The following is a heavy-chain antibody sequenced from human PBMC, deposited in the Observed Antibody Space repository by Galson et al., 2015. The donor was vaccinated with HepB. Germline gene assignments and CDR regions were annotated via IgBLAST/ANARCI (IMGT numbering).Heavy chain of an antibody. V-gene: IGHV3-23*01. CDR1: GFPFSTYT. J-gene: IGHJ6*02. D-gene: IGHD6-6*01. CDR3: AKDRNSTSPGTYGMDV. Sequence: SLGLSCADSGFPFSTYTMRWVRQAPGEGLEWVSAISGSGGTTYYADSVRGRFTISRDNTKRTLYLQMNRLRGEDTALYYCAKDRNSTSPGTYGMDVWGQGTTVTVFS. CDR2: ISGSGGTT.